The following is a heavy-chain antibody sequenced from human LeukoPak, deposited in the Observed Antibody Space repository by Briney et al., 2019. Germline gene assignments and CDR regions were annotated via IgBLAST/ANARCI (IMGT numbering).Heavy chain of an antibody. V-gene: IGHV1-2*02. CDR1: GYTFTGYY. CDR3: ARALSKIQLWSAVSRRFAFDI. J-gene: IGHJ3*02. D-gene: IGHD5-18*01. CDR2: INPNSGGT. Sequence: ASVKVSCKASGYTFTGYYMHWVRQAPGQGLEWMGWINPNSGGTNYAQKFQGRVTMTRDTSISTAYMELSRLRSDDTAVYYCARALSKIQLWSAVSRRFAFDIWGQGTMVTVSS.